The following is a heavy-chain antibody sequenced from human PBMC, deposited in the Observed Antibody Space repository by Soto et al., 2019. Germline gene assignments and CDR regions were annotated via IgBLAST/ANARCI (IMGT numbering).Heavy chain of an antibody. J-gene: IGHJ4*02. V-gene: IGHV1-18*01. CDR3: ARDMGGGSYYWGYYFDY. D-gene: IGHD1-26*01. CDR1: GYTFTHYG. Sequence: QVQLMQSGAEVKKPGASVKVACKASGYTFTHYGISWVRQAPGQGLEWMGWISGYNGNTNYAQKLKGRVTMTTDTSTSTAYMELRSLRSDDTAVYYCARDMGGGSYYWGYYFDYWGQGTLVTVSS. CDR2: ISGYNGNT.